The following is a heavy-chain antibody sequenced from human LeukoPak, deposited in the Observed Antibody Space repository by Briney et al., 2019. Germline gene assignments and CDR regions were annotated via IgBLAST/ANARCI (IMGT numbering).Heavy chain of an antibody. D-gene: IGHD1-26*01. V-gene: IGHV4-31*03. CDR1: GGSISSGGYY. CDR3: AREQLGATLFDY. J-gene: IGHJ4*02. CDR2: IYYSGST. Sequence: PSQTLSLTCTVSGGSISSGGYYWSWIRQHPGKGLEWIGYIYYSGSTYYNPSLKSRVTISVDTSKNQFSLKLSSVTAADTAVYYCAREQLGATLFDYWGQGTLVIVSS.